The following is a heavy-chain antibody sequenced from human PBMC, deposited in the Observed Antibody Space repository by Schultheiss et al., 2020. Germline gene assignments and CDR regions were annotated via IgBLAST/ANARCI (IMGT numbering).Heavy chain of an antibody. D-gene: IGHD2-15*01. CDR3: ASDIVVVVAAIAFDY. CDR1: GFTFSSYA. CDR2: ISYDGSNK. J-gene: IGHJ4*02. V-gene: IGHV3-30-3*01. Sequence: GGSLRLSCAASGFTFSSYAMHWVRQAPGKGLEWVAVISYDGSNKYYADSVKGRFTISRDNSKNTLYLQMNSLRAEDTAVYYCASDIVVVVAAIAFDYWGQGTLVTVSS.